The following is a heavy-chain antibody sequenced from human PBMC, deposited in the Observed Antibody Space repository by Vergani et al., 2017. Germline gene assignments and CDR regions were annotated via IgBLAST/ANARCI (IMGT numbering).Heavy chain of an antibody. CDR2: IHPADSDT. J-gene: IGHJ4*02. V-gene: IGHV5-51*01. CDR1: GYSFTNYW. Sequence: EVQLVQSGAEVKKPGESLKISCQTSGYSFTNYWIGWVRQMAGKVLEWMGIIHPADSDTRYSPSFQGQVTISVDKSISTAYLQRSSLRASDSAMYYCARLYGRDSSGSKYFDYWGQGTLVTVSS. CDR3: ARLYGRDSSGSKYFDY. D-gene: IGHD3-22*01.